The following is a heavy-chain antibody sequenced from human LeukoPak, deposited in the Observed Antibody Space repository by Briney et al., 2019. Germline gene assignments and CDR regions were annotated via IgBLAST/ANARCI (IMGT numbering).Heavy chain of an antibody. J-gene: IGHJ3*02. CDR3: AKVGHYDSNFFGAFDI. CDR2: SSWNSGSI. V-gene: IGHV3-9*03. CDR1: GFTFDDYA. D-gene: IGHD3-22*01. Sequence: PGGSLRLSCAASGFTFDDYAMHWVRQAPGKGLEWVSGSSWNSGSIGYADSVKGRFTISRDNAKNSLYLQMNSLRAEDMALYYCAKVGHYDSNFFGAFDIWGQGTMVTVSS.